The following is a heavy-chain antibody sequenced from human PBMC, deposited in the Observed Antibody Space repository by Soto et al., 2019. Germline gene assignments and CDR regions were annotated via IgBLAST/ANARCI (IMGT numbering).Heavy chain of an antibody. J-gene: IGHJ4*02. CDR2: ISSSRSYI. V-gene: IGHV3-21*01. Sequence: EVQLVESGGGLVKPGGSLRLSCAASGFTFSSYSMNWVRQAPGKGLEWVSSISSSRSYIYYADSVKGRFTISRDNAKNSLYLQMNSLRAADTAVYYCARERGYSGYPKDYWGQGTLVTVSS. D-gene: IGHD5-12*01. CDR3: ARERGYSGYPKDY. CDR1: GFTFSSYS.